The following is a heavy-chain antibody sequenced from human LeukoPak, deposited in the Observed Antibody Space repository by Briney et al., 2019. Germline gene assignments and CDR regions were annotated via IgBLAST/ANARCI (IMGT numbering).Heavy chain of an antibody. V-gene: IGHV1-3*04. CDR1: GYTFTIYA. J-gene: IGHJ5*02. Sequence: GASVNVSCNASGYTFTIYAMQLVRQAPGQRLECMGLVNTGNGNTKYSQKLQGRVTMTTDTSTSTAYMELTNLRSDDTAVYYCARDTRITIFGVVTLWWFDHWGQGTLVTVSS. D-gene: IGHD3-3*01. CDR2: VNTGNGNT. CDR3: ARDTRITIFGVVTLWWFDH.